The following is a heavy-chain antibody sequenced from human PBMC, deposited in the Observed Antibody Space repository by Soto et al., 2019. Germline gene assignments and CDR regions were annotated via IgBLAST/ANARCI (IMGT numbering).Heavy chain of an antibody. CDR2: IWYDGSNK. CDR3: SIYPAVTTPGVFXY. D-gene: IGHD4-4*01. J-gene: IGHJ4*02. CDR1: GFTFISYG. V-gene: IGHV3-33*01. Sequence: GGSLRLSCAASGFTFISYGMHWVRQAPGKGLEWVAVIWYDGSNKYYADSVKGRFTISRDNSQNTLYLQMNSLRAEDTAVYYCSIYPAVTTPGVFXYCGQRTLVXVSS.